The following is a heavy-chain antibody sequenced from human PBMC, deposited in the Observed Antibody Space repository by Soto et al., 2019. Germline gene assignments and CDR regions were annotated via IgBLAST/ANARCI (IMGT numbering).Heavy chain of an antibody. V-gene: IGHV1-8*01. D-gene: IGHD3-10*01. Sequence: ASVKVSCKASGYTFTSYDINWVRQATGQGLEWMGWMNPNSGNTGYAQKFQGRVTMTRNTSISTAYMELRSLRSEDTAVYYCARAIYYGSGSYYNGGFDYWGQGTLVTVSS. CDR3: ARAIYYGSGSYYNGGFDY. CDR1: GYTFTSYD. J-gene: IGHJ4*02. CDR2: MNPNSGNT.